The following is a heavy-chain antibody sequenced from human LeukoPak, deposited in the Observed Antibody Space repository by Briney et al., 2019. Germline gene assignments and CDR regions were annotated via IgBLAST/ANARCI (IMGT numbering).Heavy chain of an antibody. Sequence: SETLSLTCAVSGYSISSGYYWGRIRQPPGKGLEWIGSIYHSGSTYYNPSLKSRVTISVDTSKNQFSLKLSSVTAADTAVYYCARGDFWSGYYPPDYFDYWGQGTLVTVSS. V-gene: IGHV4-38-2*01. D-gene: IGHD3-3*01. J-gene: IGHJ4*02. CDR1: GYSISSGYY. CDR3: ARGDFWSGYYPPDYFDY. CDR2: IYHSGST.